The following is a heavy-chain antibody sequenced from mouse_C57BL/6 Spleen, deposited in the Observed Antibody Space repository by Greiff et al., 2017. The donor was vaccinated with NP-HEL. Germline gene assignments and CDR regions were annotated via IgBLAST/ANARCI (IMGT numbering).Heavy chain of an antibody. D-gene: IGHD4-1*01. CDR1: GYAFSSSW. V-gene: IGHV1-82*01. CDR3: ARGGDWDDYFDY. Sequence: QVQLKESGPELVKPGASVKISCKASGYAFSSSWMNWVKQRPGKGLEWIGRIYPGDGDTNYNGKFKGKATLTADKSSSTAYMQLSSLTSEDSAVYFCARGGDWDDYFDYWGQGTTLTVSS. CDR2: IYPGDGDT. J-gene: IGHJ2*01.